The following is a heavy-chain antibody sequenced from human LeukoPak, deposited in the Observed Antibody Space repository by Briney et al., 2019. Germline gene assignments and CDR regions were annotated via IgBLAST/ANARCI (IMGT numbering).Heavy chain of an antibody. V-gene: IGHV3-30*18. CDR2: ISYDGSNK. CDR1: GFTFSSYG. D-gene: IGHD3-3*01. CDR3: AKDATYYDFGSGYSHFDY. Sequence: PGRSLRLSCAASGFTFSSYGMHWVRQAPGKGLEWVAVISYDGSNKYYADSVKGRFTISRDNSKNTLYLQMNSLRAEDTAVYYCAKDATYYDFGSGYSHFDYWGQGTLVTVSS. J-gene: IGHJ4*02.